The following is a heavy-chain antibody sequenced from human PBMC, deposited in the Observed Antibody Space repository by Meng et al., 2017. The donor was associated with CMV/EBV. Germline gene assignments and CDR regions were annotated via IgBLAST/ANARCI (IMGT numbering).Heavy chain of an antibody. CDR3: ARDPFIVVVPEVYGMDV. J-gene: IGHJ6*02. V-gene: IGHV1-18*01. CDR1: GYTFTSYG. D-gene: IGHD2-2*01. Sequence: ASVKVSCKASGYTFTSYGISWVRQAPGQGLEWMGWISAYNGNTNYAQKLQGRVTMTTDTSTSTAYMELRSLRSDDTAVYYCARDPFIVVVPEVYGMDVWGQGTTVTVSS. CDR2: ISAYNGNT.